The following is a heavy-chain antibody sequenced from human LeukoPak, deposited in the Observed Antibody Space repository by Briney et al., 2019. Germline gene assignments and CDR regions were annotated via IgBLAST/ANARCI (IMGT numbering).Heavy chain of an antibody. CDR1: GFNFANHA. CDR3: VREDTPATANY. V-gene: IGHV3-23*01. D-gene: IGHD2-21*02. J-gene: IGHJ4*02. Sequence: GGSLRLSCAASGFNFANHAMSWVRQTPGKGLEWVSAISGGGDITYYADSVTGRFTISRDNSKDTLFLQMHSLRPGDTAVYYCVREDTPATANYWGQGTLVTIST. CDR2: ISGGGDIT.